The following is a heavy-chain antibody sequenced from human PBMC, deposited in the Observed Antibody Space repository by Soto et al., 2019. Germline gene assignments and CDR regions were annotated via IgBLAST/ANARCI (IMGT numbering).Heavy chain of an antibody. CDR3: ARRRYGDY. V-gene: IGHV1-18*01. D-gene: IGHD1-1*01. Sequence: QVHLVQSGAEVKKPGASVKVSCKASGYTFTSYGITWERQAPGQGLEWMGWISAHNGNTDYAQKLQGRVIVTRDTSTSTAYMELRSLISDDTAVYYCARRRYGDYWGQGALVTVSS. J-gene: IGHJ4*02. CDR1: GYTFTSYG. CDR2: ISAHNGNT.